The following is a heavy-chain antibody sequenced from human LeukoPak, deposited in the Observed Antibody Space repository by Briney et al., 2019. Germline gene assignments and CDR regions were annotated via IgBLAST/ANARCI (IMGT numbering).Heavy chain of an antibody. D-gene: IGHD3-22*01. J-gene: IGHJ4*02. Sequence: PGGSLRLSCAASGFTFSSYSMNWVRQAPGKGLEWVSSISSSSSYIYYADSVKGRFTISRDNAKNSLYLQMNSLRAEDTAVYYCARKLYDSSGYYSYYFDYWGQGTLVTVSS. CDR1: GFTFSSYS. V-gene: IGHV3-21*01. CDR2: ISSSSSYI. CDR3: ARKLYDSSGYYSYYFDY.